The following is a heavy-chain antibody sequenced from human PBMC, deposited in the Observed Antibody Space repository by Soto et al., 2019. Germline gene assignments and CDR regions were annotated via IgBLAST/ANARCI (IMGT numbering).Heavy chain of an antibody. J-gene: IGHJ4*02. Sequence: PSETLSLTCTGSGGSISSSSYYWGWIRQPPGKGLEWIGSIYYSGSTYYNPSLKSRVTISVDTSKNQFSLKLSSVTAADTAVYYRARRITMVRGVIIPLDYWGQGTLVAVSS. CDR1: GGSISSSSYY. CDR3: ARRITMVRGVIIPLDY. CDR2: IYYSGST. V-gene: IGHV4-39*01. D-gene: IGHD3-10*01.